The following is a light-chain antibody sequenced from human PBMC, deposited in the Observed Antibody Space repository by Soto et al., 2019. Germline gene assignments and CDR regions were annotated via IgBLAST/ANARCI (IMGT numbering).Light chain of an antibody. CDR1: SSDVGGYNY. V-gene: IGLV2-14*01. CDR2: EVS. J-gene: IGLJ1*01. Sequence: QSARTQPALLSVSPGKSITISCTGTSSDVGGYNYVSWYQQHPGKAPKLMIYEVSNRPSGGSNRFSGSKSGNTASLTISGLQAEDEADYYCSSYTSSSTIVYVFGTGTKVTVL. CDR3: SSYTSSSTIVYV.